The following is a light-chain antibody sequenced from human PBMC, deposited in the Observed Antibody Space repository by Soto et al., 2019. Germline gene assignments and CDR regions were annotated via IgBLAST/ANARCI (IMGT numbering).Light chain of an antibody. V-gene: IGKV3-15*01. CDR2: GAS. CDR1: QSVSSN. Sequence: EKVMTQSPATLSVSPGERATLSCRASQSVSSNLAWFQQKPGQAPRLLIYGASTRATGIPARFSGSGSRTEFTLTISSLQSEDFAVYYCQQYNNWPWTFGQGTKVEIK. CDR3: QQYNNWPWT. J-gene: IGKJ1*01.